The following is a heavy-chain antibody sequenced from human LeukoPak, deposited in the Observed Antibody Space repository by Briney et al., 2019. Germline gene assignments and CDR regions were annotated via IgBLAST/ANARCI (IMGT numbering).Heavy chain of an antibody. V-gene: IGHV1-2*02. D-gene: IGHD3-10*01. CDR3: ARVRYYGSGKGSGMDV. CDR1: GYTFTGYY. Sequence: ASVKVSCKASGYTFTGYYMHWVRQAPRQGLEWMGWINPNSGGTNYAQKFQGRVTMTRDTSISTAYMELSRLRSDDTAVYYCARVRYYGSGKGSGMDVWGQGTTVTVSS. J-gene: IGHJ6*02. CDR2: INPNSGGT.